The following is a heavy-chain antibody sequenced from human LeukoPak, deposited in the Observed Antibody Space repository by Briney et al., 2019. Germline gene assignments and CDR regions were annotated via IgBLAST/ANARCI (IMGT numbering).Heavy chain of an antibody. D-gene: IGHD1-14*01. CDR1: GGSFSGYY. Sequence: SETLSLTCAVYGGSFSGYYWSWIRQPPGKGLEWIGNIYHSGSTYYNPSLKSRVSISVDTSKNHFSLKLSSVTAADTAVYYCARGAGAPDDYWGQGTLVTVSS. V-gene: IGHV4-34*01. J-gene: IGHJ4*02. CDR3: ARGAGAPDDY. CDR2: IYHSGST.